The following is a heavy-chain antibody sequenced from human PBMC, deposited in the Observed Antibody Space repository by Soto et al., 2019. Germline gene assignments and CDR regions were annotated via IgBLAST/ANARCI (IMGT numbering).Heavy chain of an antibody. Sequence: QVQLQESGPGLVKPSQTLSLTCTVSGGSISSGDYYWSWIRQPPGKGLEWIGYIYYSGSTYYNPSLQSRVTLSVDTSKNQFSLKRSSVTAADTAVYYCARGGSSWFSNYYSYGMDVWGQGTTVTVSS. D-gene: IGHD6-13*01. CDR3: ARGGSSWFSNYYSYGMDV. V-gene: IGHV4-30-4*01. CDR1: GGSISSGDYY. J-gene: IGHJ6*02. CDR2: IYYSGST.